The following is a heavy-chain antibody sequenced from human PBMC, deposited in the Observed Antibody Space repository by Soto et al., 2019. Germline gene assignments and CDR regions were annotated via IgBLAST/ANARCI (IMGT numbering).Heavy chain of an antibody. CDR2: IKQDGSEE. J-gene: IGHJ6*02. CDR1: GFTFSSYW. CDR3: ARIAASGRGWAV. Sequence: EVQLVESGGGLVQPGGSLRLSCVDSGFTFSSYWMSWVRQARVKGLEWVGNIKQDGSEENYVYSVKGRFTISRDNAKNSMYLQMNSLRAEDTAVYYCARIAASGRGWAVWGQGTTVVVSS. D-gene: IGHD6-13*01. V-gene: IGHV3-7*01.